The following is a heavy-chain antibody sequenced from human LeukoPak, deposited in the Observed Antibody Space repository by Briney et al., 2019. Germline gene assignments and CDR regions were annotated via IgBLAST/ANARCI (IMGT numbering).Heavy chain of an antibody. D-gene: IGHD4-11*01. V-gene: IGHV3-23*01. CDR2: ISGSGDNT. J-gene: IGHJ6*02. Sequence: GGSLRLSCAASGFTISSYAMSWVRQAPGKGLEWVSGISGSGDNTYYADSVKGRFTISRDNSKNTLYVQVNSLGTEDTAAYYCAKDLAYSNYDLKYGMDVWGQGTTVTVSS. CDR3: AKDLAYSNYDLKYGMDV. CDR1: GFTISSYA.